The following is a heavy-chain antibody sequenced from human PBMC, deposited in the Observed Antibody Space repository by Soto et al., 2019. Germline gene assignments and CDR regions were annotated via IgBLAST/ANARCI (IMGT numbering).Heavy chain of an antibody. CDR3: ARKEYYGSGTYHFDY. D-gene: IGHD3-10*01. J-gene: IGHJ4*02. CDR1: GYTFSTFP. Sequence: ASVKVSCKASGYTFSTFPMHWVRQAPGQNLEWMGWINAANGDTGYSQNFQGRVTITRDTTASTAYMELSGLTSEDTAVYFCARKEYYGSGTYHFDYWGQGTLVTVSS. V-gene: IGHV1-3*01. CDR2: INAANGDT.